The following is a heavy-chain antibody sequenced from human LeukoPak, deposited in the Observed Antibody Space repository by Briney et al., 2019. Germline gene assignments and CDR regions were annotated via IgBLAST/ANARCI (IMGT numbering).Heavy chain of an antibody. CDR1: GFTFSTYA. D-gene: IGHD6-6*01. Sequence: GGSLRLSCAASGFTFSTYAMHWVRQAPGKGLEWVAVKSYEGSNKYYADSVKGRFTISRDNSKNTPYLQMNSLRAEDTAVYYCAREEYSSSSYYFDYWGQGTLVTVSS. CDR3: AREEYSSSSYYFDY. J-gene: IGHJ4*02. CDR2: KSYEGSNK. V-gene: IGHV3-30*04.